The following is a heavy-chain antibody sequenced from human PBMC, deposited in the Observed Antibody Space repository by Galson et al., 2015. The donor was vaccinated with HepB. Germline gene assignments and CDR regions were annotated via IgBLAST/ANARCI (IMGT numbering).Heavy chain of an antibody. D-gene: IGHD1-1*01. CDR3: ARDPTGTDYYGLEV. J-gene: IGHJ6*02. Sequence: SLRLSCAASGFTFSTYTMNWVRQAPGKGLEWVSSISSSNGFIYYADSVKGRFTISRDNAKSSLFLHMNSPRAEDTAVYYCARDPTGTDYYGLEVWGQGTTVSVSS. CDR2: ISSSNGFI. CDR1: GFTFSTYT. V-gene: IGHV3-21*01.